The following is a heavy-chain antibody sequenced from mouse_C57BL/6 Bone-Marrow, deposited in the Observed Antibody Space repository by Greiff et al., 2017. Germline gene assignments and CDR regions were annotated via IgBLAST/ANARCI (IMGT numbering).Heavy chain of an antibody. Sequence: VNVVESGAELARPGASVKLSCKASGYTFTSYGISWVKQRTGQGLEWIGEIYPRSGNTYYNEKFKGKATLTADKSSSTAYMELRSLTSEDSAVYFCARKGGRSLFDYWGQGTTLTVSS. CDR3: ARKGGRSLFDY. CDR2: IYPRSGNT. J-gene: IGHJ2*01. V-gene: IGHV1-81*01. CDR1: GYTFTSYG.